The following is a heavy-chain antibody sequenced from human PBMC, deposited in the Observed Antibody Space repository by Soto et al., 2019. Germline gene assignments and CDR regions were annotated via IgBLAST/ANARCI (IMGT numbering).Heavy chain of an antibody. CDR2: IWYDASNK. CDR3: GWGGNAFDI. CDR1: GFTFSSFG. Sequence: QVQLVESGGGVVQPGRSLRLSCAASGFTFSSFGMHWLRQAPGKGLEWVAVIWYDASNKYYADSVKGRFTISRDNSKNTLHVQMISLRVEDMAVDYCGWGGNAFDIWGQGTMVTVSS. D-gene: IGHD3-16*01. V-gene: IGHV3-33*01. J-gene: IGHJ3*02.